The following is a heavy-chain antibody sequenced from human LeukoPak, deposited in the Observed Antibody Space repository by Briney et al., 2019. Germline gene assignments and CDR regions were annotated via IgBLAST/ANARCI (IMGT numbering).Heavy chain of an antibody. V-gene: IGHV1-58*02. D-gene: IGHD3-9*01. CDR2: IVVGSGNT. CDR1: GFTFTSSA. CDR3: AAAGLPYDILTGYPQNYYYYGMDV. Sequence: SVKVFCKASGFTFTSSAMQWVRQARGQCLEWIGWIVVGSGNTNYAQKFQERVTITRDMSTSTAYMELSSLRSEDTAVYYCAAAGLPYDILTGYPQNYYYYGMDVWGQGTTVTVSS. J-gene: IGHJ6*02.